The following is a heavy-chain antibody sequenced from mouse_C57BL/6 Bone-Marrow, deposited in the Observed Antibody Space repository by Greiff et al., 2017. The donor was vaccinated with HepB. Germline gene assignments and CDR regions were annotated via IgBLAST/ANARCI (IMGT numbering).Heavy chain of an antibody. D-gene: IGHD1-1*01. Sequence: EAGGGLVQPKGSLKLSCAASGFTFNTYAMHWVRQAPGKGLEWVARIRSKSSNYATYYADSVKDRFTISRDDSQSMLYLQMNNLKTEDTAMYYCVREHYYGSSYWYFDVWGTGTTVTVSS. CDR3: VREHYYGSSYWYFDV. CDR2: IRSKSSNYAT. CDR1: GFTFNTYA. V-gene: IGHV10-3*01. J-gene: IGHJ1*03.